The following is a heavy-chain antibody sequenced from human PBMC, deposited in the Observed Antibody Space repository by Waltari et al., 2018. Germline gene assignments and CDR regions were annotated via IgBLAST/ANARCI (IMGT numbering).Heavy chain of an antibody. Sequence: VQLVESGGGLVQPGRSLRLSCPASGFPFDDYALHWVRQAPGKGLGWVSGISWNSGSIGYADSVKGRITIARDNAKNSLYLQMNSLRAEDMALYDCAKTRSRYYGSGSYLDYWGQGTLVTVSS. V-gene: IGHV3-9*03. CDR1: GFPFDDYA. J-gene: IGHJ4*02. CDR2: ISWNSGSI. D-gene: IGHD3-10*01. CDR3: AKTRSRYYGSGSYLDY.